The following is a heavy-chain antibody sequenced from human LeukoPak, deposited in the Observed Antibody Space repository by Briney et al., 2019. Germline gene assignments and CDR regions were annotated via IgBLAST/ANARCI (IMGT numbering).Heavy chain of an antibody. CDR1: GGSISSGDYY. D-gene: IGHD5-24*01. CDR2: IYYSGST. CDR3: ARERRKRWLQPIDY. Sequence: SGTLSLTCAVSGGSISSGDYYWSWIRQPPGKGLEWIGYIYYSGSTYYNPSLKSRVTISVDTSKNQFSLKLSSVTAADTAVYYCARERRKRWLQPIDYWGQGTLVTVSS. V-gene: IGHV4-30-4*01. J-gene: IGHJ4*02.